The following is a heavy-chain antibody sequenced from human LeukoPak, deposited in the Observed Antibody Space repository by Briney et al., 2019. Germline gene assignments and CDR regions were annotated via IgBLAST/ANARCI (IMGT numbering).Heavy chain of an antibody. V-gene: IGHV5-51*01. Sequence: GESLKISCKGSGYSFTSYWIGWVRQMPGKGLEWMGIIYPGDSDTRYSPSFQGQFTISADKSISTAYLQWSSLKASDTAMYYCARHYSSSWYLGGYYYYGMDVWGQGTTVTVSS. J-gene: IGHJ6*02. CDR1: GYSFTSYW. CDR2: IYPGDSDT. CDR3: ARHYSSSWYLGGYYYYGMDV. D-gene: IGHD6-13*01.